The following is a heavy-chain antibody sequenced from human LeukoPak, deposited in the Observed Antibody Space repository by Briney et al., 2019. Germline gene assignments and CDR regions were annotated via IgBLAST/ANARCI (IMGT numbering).Heavy chain of an antibody. J-gene: IGHJ6*03. V-gene: IGHV4-4*07. D-gene: IGHD3-10*01. CDR1: GGSISSYY. CDR2: IYTSGST. Sequence: PSETLSLTCTVSGGSISSYYWSWIRQPAGKGLEWIGRIYTSGSTNYNPSLKSRVTMSVDTSKNQFSLKLSSVTAADTAVYYCARDNAAWFGGPTYMDVWGKGTTVTVSS. CDR3: ARDNAAWFGGPTYMDV.